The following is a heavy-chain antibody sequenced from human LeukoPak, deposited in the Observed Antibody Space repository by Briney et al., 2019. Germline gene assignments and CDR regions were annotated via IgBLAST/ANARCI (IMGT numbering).Heavy chain of an antibody. V-gene: IGHV3-30*18. CDR1: GFTFSNYG. Sequence: GGSLRLSCVASGFTFSNYGMHWARQAAGKGLEWVAVISSDERTTYYADSVKGRFTISRDLSKSTLYLQMDGLTGEDTAVYYCAKEKAHAHPVDYWGQGTLVTVSS. CDR2: ISSDERTT. J-gene: IGHJ4*02. CDR3: AKEKAHAHPVDY.